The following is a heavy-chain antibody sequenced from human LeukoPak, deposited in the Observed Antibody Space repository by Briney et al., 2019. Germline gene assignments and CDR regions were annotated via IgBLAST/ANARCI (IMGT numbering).Heavy chain of an antibody. Sequence: ASVKVSCKASGYTFTSYGISWVRQAPGQGLEWMGWINPNSGGTNYAQKFQGRVTMTRDTSISTAYMELGRLRSDDTAVYYCARGATITVFYFQHWGQGTLVTVSS. V-gene: IGHV1-2*02. CDR3: ARGATITVFYFQH. CDR1: GYTFTSYG. CDR2: INPNSGGT. D-gene: IGHD5-12*01. J-gene: IGHJ1*01.